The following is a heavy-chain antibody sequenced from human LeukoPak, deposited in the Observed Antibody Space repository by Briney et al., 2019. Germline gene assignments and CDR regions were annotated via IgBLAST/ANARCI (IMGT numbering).Heavy chain of an antibody. D-gene: IGHD1-1*01. Sequence: GGSLRLSCAASGFIFRNYAMSWVRQAPGKGLEWVSGISGSGANTNYADSVKGRFTISRDNSKNTLYLQMSSLRAEDTAVYYCAKDQGNWNFFFDYWGQGTLVTVSS. J-gene: IGHJ4*02. V-gene: IGHV3-23*01. CDR2: ISGSGANT. CDR1: GFIFRNYA. CDR3: AKDQGNWNFFFDY.